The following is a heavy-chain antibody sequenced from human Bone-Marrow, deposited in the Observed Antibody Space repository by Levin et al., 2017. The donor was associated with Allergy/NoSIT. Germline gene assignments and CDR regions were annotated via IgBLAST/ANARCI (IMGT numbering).Heavy chain of an antibody. CDR2: INPSNGGT. CDR3: ARGLGHCNGGGCGC. D-gene: IGHD2-15*01. CDR1: GYTFSDYY. V-gene: IGHV1-2*02. J-gene: IGHJ4*02. Sequence: ASVKVSCKASGYTFSDYYIHWVRQAPGQGLEWMGWINPSNGGTNYARNFQGRVTMTSDTSISTAYLDLSSLRGDDTAVYYCARGLGHCNGGGCGCWGQGTLVTVSS.